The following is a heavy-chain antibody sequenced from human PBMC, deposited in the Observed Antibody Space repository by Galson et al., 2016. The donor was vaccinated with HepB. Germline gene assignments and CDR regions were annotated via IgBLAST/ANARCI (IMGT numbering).Heavy chain of an antibody. CDR1: GYTFTSYA. CDR3: ARQIRFLEWLLSWDYYYGMDV. J-gene: IGHJ6*02. V-gene: IGHV1-3*01. D-gene: IGHD3-3*01. Sequence: SVKVSCKASGYTFTSYAMHWVRQAPGQRLEWMGWINAGNGNTKYSQKFQGRVTITRDTSASTAYKSPSSLRSEDTAVYYCARQIRFLEWLLSWDYYYGMDVWGQGTTVTVSS. CDR2: INAGNGNT.